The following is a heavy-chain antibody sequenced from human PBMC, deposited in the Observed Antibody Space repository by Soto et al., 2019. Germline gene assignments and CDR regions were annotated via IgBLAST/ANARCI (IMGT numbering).Heavy chain of an antibody. Sequence: QVQLVQSGPEVKKPGTSVKVSCKASGYTFTSHGISWVRQAPGQGLEWMGWIRPYNGHTNYTQKLQDRVTMTTDTSTGTAYMELRRPRSDDTAVYYCARVVEQWLVFYYFEYWGQGTLVTVSS. J-gene: IGHJ4*02. CDR2: IRPYNGHT. CDR3: ARVVEQWLVFYYFEY. V-gene: IGHV1-18*04. CDR1: GYTFTSHG. D-gene: IGHD6-19*01.